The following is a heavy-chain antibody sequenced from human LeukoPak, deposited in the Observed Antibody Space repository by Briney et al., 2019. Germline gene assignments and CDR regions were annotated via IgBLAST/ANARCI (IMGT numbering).Heavy chain of an antibody. V-gene: IGHV3-30*19. CDR3: ARVGYYSSGPFSYFDY. CDR2: ISHDGSNK. Sequence: GGSLRLSCAASGFTFSSYGMHWVRQAPGKGLEWVAVISHDGSNKYYADSVKGRFTISRDSSENTLYLQMNSLRVEDTAIYYCARVGYYSSGPFSYFDYWGQGTLVTVSS. CDR1: GFTFSSYG. D-gene: IGHD3-10*01. J-gene: IGHJ4*02.